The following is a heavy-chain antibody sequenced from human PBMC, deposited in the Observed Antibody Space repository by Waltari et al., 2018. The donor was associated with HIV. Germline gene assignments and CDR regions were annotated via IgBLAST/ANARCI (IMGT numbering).Heavy chain of an antibody. J-gene: IGHJ4*02. D-gene: IGHD3-22*01. CDR2: IYYSGST. V-gene: IGHV4-59*08. CDR3: ARFASEIFDSSGYSFDY. CDR1: GGSITSHY. Sequence: QVQLQESGPGLVKPSETPSLTCTVSGGSITSHYWSWVRQPPGKGLEWIGYIYYSGSTNYNPSLKSRVTISVDTSKNQFSLKLTSVTAADTAVYYCARFASEIFDSSGYSFDYWGQGALVTVPS.